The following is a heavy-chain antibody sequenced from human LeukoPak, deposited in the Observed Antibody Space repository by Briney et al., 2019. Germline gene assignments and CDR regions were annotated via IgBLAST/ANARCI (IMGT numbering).Heavy chain of an antibody. V-gene: IGHV5-51*01. Sequence: GESLKISCKGSGYSFSNYWFAWVRQKPGKGLEWMGIIYPGDSDTRYSPSFQGQVTISADKSISTAYLQWSSLKASDTAMYYCARTQGYCSGGSCSAYYFDYWGQGTLVTVSS. D-gene: IGHD2-15*01. CDR1: GYSFSNYW. CDR2: IYPGDSDT. CDR3: ARTQGYCSGGSCSAYYFDY. J-gene: IGHJ4*02.